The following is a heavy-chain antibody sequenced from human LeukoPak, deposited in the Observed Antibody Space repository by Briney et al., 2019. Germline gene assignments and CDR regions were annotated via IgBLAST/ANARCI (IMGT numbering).Heavy chain of an antibody. CDR1: GFSFSSYA. CDR2: ISGSGGST. CDR3: AKDLPGFFDY. Sequence: GGSLRLSCAASGFSFSSYAMSWVRQAPGKRLEWVSTISGSGGSTYYADSVKGRFTISRDNSKNTLYVQMNSLRAEGTAVYYCAKDLPGFFDYWGQGTLVTVSS. V-gene: IGHV3-23*01. J-gene: IGHJ4*02.